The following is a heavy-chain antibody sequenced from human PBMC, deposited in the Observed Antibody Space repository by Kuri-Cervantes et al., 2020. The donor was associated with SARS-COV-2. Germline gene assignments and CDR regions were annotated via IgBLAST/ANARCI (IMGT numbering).Heavy chain of an antibody. CDR1: GYTFTSYD. CDR3: TTGDQIAARPSEDAFDI. CDR2: MNPNSGNT. D-gene: IGHD6-6*01. Sequence: ASVKVSCKASGYTFTSYDINWVRQATGQGLEWMGWMNPNSGNTGYAQKFQGRVTITRNTSISTAYMELSSLRSEDTAVYCCTTGDQIAARPSEDAFDIWGQGTMVTVSS. J-gene: IGHJ3*02. V-gene: IGHV1-8*03.